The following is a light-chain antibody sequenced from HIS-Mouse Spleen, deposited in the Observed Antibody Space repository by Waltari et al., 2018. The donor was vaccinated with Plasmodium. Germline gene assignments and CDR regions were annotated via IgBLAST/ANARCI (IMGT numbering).Light chain of an antibody. J-gene: IGLJ1*01. CDR2: EVS. V-gene: IGLV2-8*01. Sequence: QSALTQPPSASGSPGQSVTISCTGTSSDVGGYNYVSWYQQHPGKAPKLMIYEVSKRPSGLPDRFSGSKSGNTASLTVSGLQAEYEADYYCSSYAGSSVFGTGTKVTVL. CDR1: SSDVGGYNY. CDR3: SSYAGSSV.